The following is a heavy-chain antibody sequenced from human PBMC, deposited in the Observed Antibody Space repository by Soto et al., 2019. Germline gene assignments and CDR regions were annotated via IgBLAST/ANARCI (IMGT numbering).Heavy chain of an antibody. D-gene: IGHD3-16*02. J-gene: IGHJ3*02. CDR1: GGSVSSGSYY. CDR2: IYYSGST. CDR3: ARYVWGSYRWGAFDI. V-gene: IGHV4-61*01. Sequence: QVQLQESGPGLVKPSETLSLTCTVSGGSVSSGSYYWSWIRQPPGKGLEWIGYIYYSGSTNYNPSLKSRVTISVDTSKNQFSLKLSSVTAADTAVYYCARYVWGSYRWGAFDIWGQGTMVTVSS.